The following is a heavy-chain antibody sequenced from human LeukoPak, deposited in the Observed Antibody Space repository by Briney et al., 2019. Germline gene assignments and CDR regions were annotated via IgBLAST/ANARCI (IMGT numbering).Heavy chain of an antibody. CDR2: ISGSGGGT. CDR3: AKSATTVTSNFDY. CDR1: GFTFSSHG. D-gene: IGHD4-17*01. V-gene: IGHV3-23*01. Sequence: GGSLRLSCAASGFTFSSHGMSWVRQAPGEGREWVSGISGSGGGTFYADSVRGRFTISRDNSKNTVYLQMNSLRAEDTAVYYCAKSATTVTSNFDYWGQGTLVTVSS. J-gene: IGHJ4*02.